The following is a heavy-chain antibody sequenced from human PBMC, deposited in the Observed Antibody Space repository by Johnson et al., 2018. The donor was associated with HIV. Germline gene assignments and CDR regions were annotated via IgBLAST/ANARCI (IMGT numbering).Heavy chain of an antibody. CDR1: QFTISNYG. CDR3: TTGQLGGASDI. V-gene: IGHV3-30*03. Sequence: VQLVESGGGVVQPGRSLTLSCAASQFTISNYGMHWVRQAPGKGLEWVASISNDGTKKYHGDSVWDRFTISRDNSKNTLFLQMNSLKTEDTAVYYCTTGQLGGASDIWGQGTMVTVSS. D-gene: IGHD6-13*01. CDR2: ISNDGTKK. J-gene: IGHJ3*02.